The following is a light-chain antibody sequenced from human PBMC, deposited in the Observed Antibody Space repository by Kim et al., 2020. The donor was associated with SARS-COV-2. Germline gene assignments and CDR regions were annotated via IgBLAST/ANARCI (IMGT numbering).Light chain of an antibody. V-gene: IGLV2-11*01. CDR1: SSDVGGYNY. J-gene: IGLJ2*01. CDR2: DVS. Sequence: QSALTQPRSVPGPPGQSVTISCTGTSSDVGGYNYVSWYQQHPGKAPKLMIYDVSKRPSGVPDRFSGSKSGNTASLTVSGLQAEDEADYYCCSYAGSYTVVFGGGTQLTVL. CDR3: CSYAGSYTVV.